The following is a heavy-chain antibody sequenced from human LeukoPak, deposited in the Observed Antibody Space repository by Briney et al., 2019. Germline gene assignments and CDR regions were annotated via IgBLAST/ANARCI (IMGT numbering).Heavy chain of an antibody. D-gene: IGHD5-24*01. Sequence: GGPLRLSCAASGFTFSSYSMNWVRQAPGKGLEWVSYISSSSSTIYYADSVKGRFTISRDNAKNPPYLQMNSLRAEDTAVYYCARDQADGYSPYDYWGQGTLVTVSS. V-gene: IGHV3-48*04. CDR3: ARDQADGYSPYDY. CDR1: GFTFSSYS. J-gene: IGHJ4*02. CDR2: ISSSSSTI.